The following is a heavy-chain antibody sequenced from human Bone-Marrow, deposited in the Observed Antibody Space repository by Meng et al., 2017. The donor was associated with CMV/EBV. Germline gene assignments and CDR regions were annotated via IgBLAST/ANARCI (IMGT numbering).Heavy chain of an antibody. V-gene: IGHV3-21*01. J-gene: IGHJ3*02. CDR3: ARSYMVNDAFDI. CDR1: GFTFSSYS. Sequence: GESLKISCAASGFTFSSYSMNWVRQAPGKGLEWVSSISSSSSYIYYADSVKGRFTISRDNAKNSLYLQMNSLRAEDTAVYYYARSYMVNDAFDIWGQGTMVTVSS. D-gene: IGHD5-18*01. CDR2: ISSSSSYI.